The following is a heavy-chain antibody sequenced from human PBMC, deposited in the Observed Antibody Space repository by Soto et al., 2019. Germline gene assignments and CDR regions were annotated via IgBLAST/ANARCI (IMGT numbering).Heavy chain of an antibody. Sequence: SVKVSCKASGDTFSSYPISWLRQSPGQGLEWMGGIIPILDTANYAQKIQGRVTITADESTSTAYMELSSLRSEDTAVYYCARGGYRGYDFLLDVWGQGTTVTVSS. V-gene: IGHV1-69*13. D-gene: IGHD5-12*01. J-gene: IGHJ6*02. CDR1: GDTFSSYP. CDR2: IIPILDTA. CDR3: ARGGYRGYDFLLDV.